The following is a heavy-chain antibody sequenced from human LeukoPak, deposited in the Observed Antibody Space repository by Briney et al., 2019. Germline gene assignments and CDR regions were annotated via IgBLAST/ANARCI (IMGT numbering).Heavy chain of an antibody. D-gene: IGHD6-19*01. V-gene: IGHV3-23*01. CDR3: AKGYSSGWYRGYFDY. J-gene: IGHJ4*02. CDR2: ISGSGGST. CDR1: GFTFSSYA. Sequence: SGGSLRLSCAASGFTFSSYAMSWVRQAPGKGLEWVSAISGSGGSTYYADSVKGRFTISRDNSKNTLYLQMNSLRAEDTAVYYCAKGYSSGWYRGYFDYWGQGTLVTVSS.